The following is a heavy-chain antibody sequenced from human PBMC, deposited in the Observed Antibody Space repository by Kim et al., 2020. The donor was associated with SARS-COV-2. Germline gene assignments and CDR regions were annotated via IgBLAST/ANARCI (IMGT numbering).Heavy chain of an antibody. J-gene: IGHJ4*02. V-gene: IGHV1-69*13. CDR2: IIPIFGTA. CDR1: GGTFSSYA. CDR3: ATSTYSSGWYLDY. Sequence: SVKVSCKASGGTFSSYAISWVRQAPGQGLEWMGGIIPIFGTANYAQKFQGRVTITADESTSTAYMELSSLRSEDTAVYYCATSTYSSGWYLDYWGQGTLVTVSS. D-gene: IGHD6-19*01.